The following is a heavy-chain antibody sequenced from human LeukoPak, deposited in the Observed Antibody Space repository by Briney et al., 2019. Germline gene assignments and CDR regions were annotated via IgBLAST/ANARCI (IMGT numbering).Heavy chain of an antibody. Sequence: GGSLRLSCAASGFTVSTDHMSWVRKAPGKGLEWVAVSYSGGSRSYAESVKGRFTISRDNSQNTLYLQMNSLRAEDTAVYYCARVWELSFDYWGQGTLVTVSS. V-gene: IGHV3-53*01. D-gene: IGHD1-26*01. CDR3: ARVWELSFDY. CDR1: GFTVSTDH. CDR2: SYSGGSR. J-gene: IGHJ4*02.